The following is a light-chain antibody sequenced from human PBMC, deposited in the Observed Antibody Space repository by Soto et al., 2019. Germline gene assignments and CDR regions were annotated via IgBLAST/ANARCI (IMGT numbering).Light chain of an antibody. J-gene: IGKJ4*01. CDR3: QQFNTYPALT. V-gene: IGKV1-13*02. CDR1: QGISSD. CDR2: DVS. Sequence: AIQLTQSPSSLSASVGDRVTITCRASQGISSDLAWYQQKPGKSPNLLIYDVSSLESGVPSRFSGSGSGTDFTITISSLQHEDFATYYYQQFNTYPALTFGGGTKVEIK.